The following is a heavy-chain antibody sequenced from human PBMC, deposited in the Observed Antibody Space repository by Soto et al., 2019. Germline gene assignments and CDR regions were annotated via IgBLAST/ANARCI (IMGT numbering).Heavy chain of an antibody. CDR2: ISWNSGSI. Sequence: DVQLVESGGGLVQPGRSLRLSCAASGFTFDDYAMHWVRQAPGKGLEWVSGISWNSGSIGYADSVKGRFTISRDNAKNSLYLQMNSLRAEDTALYYCAKDHYYGMDVWGQGTTVTVSS. V-gene: IGHV3-9*01. CDR3: AKDHYYGMDV. CDR1: GFTFDDYA. J-gene: IGHJ6*02.